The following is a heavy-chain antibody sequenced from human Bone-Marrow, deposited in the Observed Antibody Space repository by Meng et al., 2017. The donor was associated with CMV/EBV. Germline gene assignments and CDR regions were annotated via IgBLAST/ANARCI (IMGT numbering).Heavy chain of an antibody. D-gene: IGHD3-9*01. CDR2: IYHSGST. CDR3: ARVPRGIRYFDWLLFDY. V-gene: IGHV4-39*07. J-gene: IGHJ4*02. Sequence: SETLSLTCTVSDGSISSTNYYWGWIRQPPGKGLEWIGSIYHSGSTYYNPSLKSRVTISVDTSKNQFSLKLSSVTAADTAVYYCARVPRGIRYFDWLLFDYWGQGTLVTVSS. CDR1: DGSISSTNYY.